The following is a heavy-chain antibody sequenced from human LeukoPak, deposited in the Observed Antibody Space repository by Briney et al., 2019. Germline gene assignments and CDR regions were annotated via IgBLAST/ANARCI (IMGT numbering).Heavy chain of an antibody. J-gene: IGHJ4*02. D-gene: IGHD3-10*01. V-gene: IGHV3-23*01. CDR2: IGSSGGGI. CDR3: AKGSSAGRPYYFDY. Sequence: GGSLRLSCGASGFSFSSYGMYWVRHPPGKRLEWVSIIGSSGGGIHYADSVKGRFTISRDNSKNALYLQMNSLRVEDTAMYYRAKGSSAGRPYYFDYWGQGTLVTVSS. CDR1: GFSFSSYG.